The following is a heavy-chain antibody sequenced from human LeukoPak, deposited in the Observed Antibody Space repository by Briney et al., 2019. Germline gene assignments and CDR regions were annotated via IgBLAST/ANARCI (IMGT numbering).Heavy chain of an antibody. CDR1: GGSISSSSYY. CDR3: AREPYSSGRKPFDY. Sequence: SETLSLTCTVSGGSISSSSYYWGWIRQPPGKGLEWIGSIYYSGSTYYNPSLKSRVTISVDTSKNQFSLKLSSVTAADTAVYYCAREPYSSGRKPFDYWGQGTLVTVSS. CDR2: IYYSGST. J-gene: IGHJ4*02. D-gene: IGHD6-19*01. V-gene: IGHV4-39*07.